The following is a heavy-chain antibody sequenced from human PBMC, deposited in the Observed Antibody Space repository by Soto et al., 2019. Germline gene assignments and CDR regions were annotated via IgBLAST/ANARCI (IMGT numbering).Heavy chain of an antibody. CDR2: IYYRGST. Sequence: SETLSLTCSVSGGSISSHYCSWGRQAPGKGLEWIGHIYYRGSTSYNPSLRSRSTISVDTSNNQFSLKLNSVTTADTAVYYCARDGREASGMDVWGQGTKVTVSS. CDR3: ARDGREASGMDV. D-gene: IGHD1-26*01. J-gene: IGHJ6*02. V-gene: IGHV4-59*11. CDR1: GGSISSHY.